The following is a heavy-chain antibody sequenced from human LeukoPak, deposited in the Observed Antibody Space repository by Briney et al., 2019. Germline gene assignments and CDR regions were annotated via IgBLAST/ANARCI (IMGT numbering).Heavy chain of an antibody. D-gene: IGHD1-14*01. J-gene: IGHJ5*02. CDR3: ARDASETLNWFDP. V-gene: IGHV1-69*04. Sequence: GASVKVSCKASGGTFSSYAISWVRQAPGQGLEWMGRIIPILGIANYAQKFQGRVTTTADKSTSTAYMELSSLRSEDTAVYYCARDASETLNWFDPWGQGTLVTVSS. CDR1: GGTFSSYA. CDR2: IIPILGIA.